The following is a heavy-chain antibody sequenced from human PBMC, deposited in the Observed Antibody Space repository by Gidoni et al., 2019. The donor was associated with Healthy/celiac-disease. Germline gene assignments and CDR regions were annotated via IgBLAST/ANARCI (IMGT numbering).Heavy chain of an antibody. Sequence: QVQLQQWGAGLLKPSAPLSLTFAVYGASFRGYSWSWIRQPPGKGLEWIGEINHSGRTNYNPSLKSRVTISVDTSKNQFSLKLSSVTAADTAVYYCARASYNDYGDYHPRVDPWGQGTLVTVSS. V-gene: IGHV4-34*01. CDR1: GASFRGYS. D-gene: IGHD4-17*01. CDR2: INHSGRT. J-gene: IGHJ5*02. CDR3: ARASYNDYGDYHPRVDP.